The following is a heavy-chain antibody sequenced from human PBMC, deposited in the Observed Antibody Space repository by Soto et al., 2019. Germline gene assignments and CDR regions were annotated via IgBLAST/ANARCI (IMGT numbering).Heavy chain of an antibody. Sequence: ASVKVSCKASGYTFSTYGTHWVRQAPGQRLEWMGWINAGNGNTKYSQKFQGRVTITRDTSASTAYMELSSLRSEDTAVYYCARDVGGFDYWGQGTLVTV. J-gene: IGHJ4*02. D-gene: IGHD1-26*01. V-gene: IGHV1-3*01. CDR1: GYTFSTYG. CDR2: INAGNGNT. CDR3: ARDVGGFDY.